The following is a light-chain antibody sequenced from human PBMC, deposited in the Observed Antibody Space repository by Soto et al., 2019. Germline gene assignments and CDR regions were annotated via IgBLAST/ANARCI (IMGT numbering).Light chain of an antibody. CDR2: EVA. CDR3: SSFTSSSTVV. CDR1: SSDVGIYKY. Sequence: QSALTQPASVSGSPGQSITISCTGTSSDVGIYKYVSGYQQHPGKAPNLMIYEVANRPSGVSNRFSGSKSGNTASLTISGLQAEDEADYYCSSFTSSSTVVFGGGTKLTVL. V-gene: IGLV2-14*01. J-gene: IGLJ2*01.